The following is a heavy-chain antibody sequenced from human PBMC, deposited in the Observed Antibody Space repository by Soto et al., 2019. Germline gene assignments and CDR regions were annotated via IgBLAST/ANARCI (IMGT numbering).Heavy chain of an antibody. Sequence: GGSLRLSCAASGFTFSSYAMHWVRQAPGKGLEWVAVISYDGSNKYYADSVKGRFTISRDNSKNTLYLQMNSLRAEDTAVYYCARDSFRDTPGPYYYYYGMDVWGQGTTVTVSS. CDR3: ARDSFRDTPGPYYYYYGMDV. D-gene: IGHD3-10*01. J-gene: IGHJ6*02. V-gene: IGHV3-30-3*01. CDR1: GFTFSSYA. CDR2: ISYDGSNK.